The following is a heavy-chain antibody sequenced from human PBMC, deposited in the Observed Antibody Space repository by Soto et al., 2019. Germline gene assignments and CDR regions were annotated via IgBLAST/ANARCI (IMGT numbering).Heavy chain of an antibody. CDR1: GGSISSGGYY. CDR3: ARDGLGSYSSSWYWFDP. V-gene: IGHV4-31*03. Sequence: QVQLQESGPGLVKPSQTLSLTCTVSGGSISSGGYYWSWIRQHPGKGLEWIGYIYHSGRTYYNPSLKSRVTKSVDTSKNQFSLKLSSVTAADTAVYYCARDGLGSYSSSWYWFDPWGQGTLVTVSS. CDR2: IYHSGRT. J-gene: IGHJ5*02. D-gene: IGHD6-13*01.